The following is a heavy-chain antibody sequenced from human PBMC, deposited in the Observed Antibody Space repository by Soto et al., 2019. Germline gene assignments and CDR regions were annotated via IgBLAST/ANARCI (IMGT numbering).Heavy chain of an antibody. CDR2: ISGSGGST. D-gene: IGHD2-8*01. CDR1: GFTFSSYA. CDR3: AKDPGPLYGVFAYFDY. Sequence: EVQLLESGGGLVQPGGSLRLSCAASGFTFSSYAMSWVRQAPGKGLEWVSAISGSGGSTYYADSVKGRFTISRDNSKNTLYLQMNSLRAEDTAVYYCAKDPGPLYGVFAYFDYWGQGTLVTVSS. J-gene: IGHJ4*02. V-gene: IGHV3-23*01.